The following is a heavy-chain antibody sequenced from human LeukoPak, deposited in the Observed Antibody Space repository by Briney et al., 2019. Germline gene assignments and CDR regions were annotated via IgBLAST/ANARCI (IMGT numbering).Heavy chain of an antibody. Sequence: GGSLRLSCAASGFTFSSYAMSWVRQAPGKGLECVSAISGSGGSTYYADSVKGRFTISRDNSKNTLYLQMNSLRAEDTAVYYCAKDPDYYDSSGYQEDYWGQGTLVTVSS. CDR3: AKDPDYYDSSGYQEDY. J-gene: IGHJ4*02. CDR2: ISGSGGST. V-gene: IGHV3-23*01. D-gene: IGHD3-22*01. CDR1: GFTFSSYA.